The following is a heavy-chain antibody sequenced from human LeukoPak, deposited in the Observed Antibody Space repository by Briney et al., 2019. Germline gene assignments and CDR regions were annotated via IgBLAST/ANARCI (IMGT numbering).Heavy chain of an antibody. J-gene: IGHJ4*02. Sequence: ASVKVSCKASGYTFTSYDINWERQATGQGLEWMGWMNPNSGDTGYAQKFQGRVTITRNTSISTAYMELSSLRSEDTAVYYCARGFRNRYDFDYWGQGTLVTVSS. CDR3: ARGFRNRYDFDY. CDR2: MNPNSGDT. V-gene: IGHV1-8*03. CDR1: GYTFTSYD. D-gene: IGHD2-2*01.